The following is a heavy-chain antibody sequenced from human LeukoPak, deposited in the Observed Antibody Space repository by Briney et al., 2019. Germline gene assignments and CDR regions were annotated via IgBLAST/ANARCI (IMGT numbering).Heavy chain of an antibody. CDR1: GGSISSSGYY. Sequence: PSETLSLTCTVSGGSISSSGYYWGWIRQPPGKGLEWIGTIYHSGSTYYNPSLKSRVTISVDTSKNQFSLKLSSVTAADTAVYYCARSSGYYHDYWGQGTLVTASS. D-gene: IGHD3-22*01. CDR3: ARSSGYYHDY. V-gene: IGHV4-39*07. CDR2: IYHSGST. J-gene: IGHJ4*02.